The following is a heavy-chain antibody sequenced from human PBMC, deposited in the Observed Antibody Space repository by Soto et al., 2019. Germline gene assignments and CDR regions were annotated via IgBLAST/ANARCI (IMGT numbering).Heavy chain of an antibody. V-gene: IGHV3-23*01. CDR1: GFTFSSYV. Sequence: EVQLLESGGGLVQPGGSLRLSCAASGFTFSSYVMSWVRQPPGKGREWVSGISGSGDNTYYADSVKGRFTISRDNSKNTLYLQMSSLRAEDTALYFCVKDGSSGWPYFDDMDVWGQGTTVTVSS. CDR3: VKDGSSGWPYFDDMDV. CDR2: ISGSGDNT. J-gene: IGHJ6*02. D-gene: IGHD6-19*01.